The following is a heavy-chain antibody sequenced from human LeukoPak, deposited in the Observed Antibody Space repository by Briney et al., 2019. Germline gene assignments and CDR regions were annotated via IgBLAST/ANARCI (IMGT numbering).Heavy chain of an antibody. V-gene: IGHV1-46*01. CDR2: INPSGGST. J-gene: IGHJ1*01. Sequence: ASVKVSCKASGYTFTSYYMHWVRQAPGQGLEWMGIINPSGGSTSYAQKFQGRVTMTRDTSTSTVYMELSSLRSEDTAVYCCARVGRWKDFQHWGQGTLVTVSS. CDR3: ARVGRWKDFQH. D-gene: IGHD4-23*01. CDR1: GYTFTSYY.